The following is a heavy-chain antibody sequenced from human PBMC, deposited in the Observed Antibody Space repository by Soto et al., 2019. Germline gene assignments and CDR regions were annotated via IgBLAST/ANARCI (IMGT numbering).Heavy chain of an antibody. Sequence: QITLKESGPTLVRPTQTLTLTCAFSGFSLSTSGVGVGWIRQPPGKALEWLAVIYWDDSKHYSPSLRSRLTITTDTAKTNGVLTMTHMDPMDTGTYYFAHKGPEDWPLDYWGQGTLVTVSS. CDR2: IYWDDSK. J-gene: IGHJ4*02. CDR1: GFSLSTSGVG. V-gene: IGHV2-5*02. D-gene: IGHD3-9*01. CDR3: AHKGPEDWPLDY.